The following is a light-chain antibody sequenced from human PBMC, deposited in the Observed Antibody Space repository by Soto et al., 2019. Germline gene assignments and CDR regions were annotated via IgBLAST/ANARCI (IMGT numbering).Light chain of an antibody. CDR3: QQYNTWPRT. CDR2: GAS. V-gene: IGKV3-15*01. CDR1: QSVSNN. J-gene: IGKJ1*01. Sequence: EIVMTQSPATLSVSPGERATLSCRASQSVSNNLAWYQQKPGQAPRLLIYGASTRATGIPARFSGSGSGTEITLTVSSRQSEDFAVYYCQQYNTWPRTFGQGTKVEIK.